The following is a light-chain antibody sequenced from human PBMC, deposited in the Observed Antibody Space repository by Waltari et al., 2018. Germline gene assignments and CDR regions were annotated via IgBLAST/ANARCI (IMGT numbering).Light chain of an antibody. CDR1: QDISNY. Sequence: DIQMTQSPSSLSASVGDRVTITCQASQDISNYLNWYQQKPGKAPKLLIYDASNLETGFPSRFSGVGFGTDLTFTISGLRPKVIATYNGKRYINFPLTFGEGTKVGSN. J-gene: IGKJ4*01. CDR3: KRYINFPLT. CDR2: DAS. V-gene: IGKV1-33*01.